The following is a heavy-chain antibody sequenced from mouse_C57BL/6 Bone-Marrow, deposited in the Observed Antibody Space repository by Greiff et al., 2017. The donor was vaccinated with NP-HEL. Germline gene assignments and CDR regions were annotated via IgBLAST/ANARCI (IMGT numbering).Heavy chain of an antibody. CDR2: ISDGGSYT. J-gene: IGHJ3*01. CDR3: ARDYGRAY. Sequence: DVMLVESGGGLVKPGGSLKLSCAASGFTFSSYAMSWVRQTPEKRLEWVATISDGGSYTYYPDNVKGRFTISRDNAKNNLYLQMSHLKSEDTAMYYCARDYGRAYWGQGTLVTVSA. V-gene: IGHV5-4*01. CDR1: GFTFSSYA. D-gene: IGHD1-1*01.